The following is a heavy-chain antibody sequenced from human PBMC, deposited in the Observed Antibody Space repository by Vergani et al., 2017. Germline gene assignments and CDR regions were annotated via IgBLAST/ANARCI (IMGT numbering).Heavy chain of an antibody. D-gene: IGHD6-6*01. J-gene: IGHJ6*03. Sequence: DVHLAESGGGFFQPGGSLRLSCSASGFSFNSYWMHWVRQVPGKGLVGVSRINSDGSSTSYADSVKGRFTIARDNAKNTLYLKMNSLRAEDTAVYYCARGARIAARYYYYYYMDVWGKGTTVTVSS. V-gene: IGHV3-74*01. CDR2: INSDGSST. CDR1: GFSFNSYW. CDR3: ARGARIAARYYYYYYMDV.